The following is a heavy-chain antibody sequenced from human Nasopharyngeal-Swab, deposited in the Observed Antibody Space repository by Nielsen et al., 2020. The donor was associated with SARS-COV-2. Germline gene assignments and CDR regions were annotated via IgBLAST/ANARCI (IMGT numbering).Heavy chain of an antibody. CDR3: VGSSWYGDYYYYYGMDV. CDR1: GGPISSSSYY. D-gene: IGHD6-13*01. J-gene: IGHJ6*02. V-gene: IGHV4-39*07. Sequence: SETLSLTSTVSGGPISSSSYYWGWIRQPPGKGLEWIGSIYYSGSTYYNPSLKSRVTISVDTSKNQFSLKLSSVTAADTAVYYCVGSSWYGDYYYYYGMDVWGQGTTVTVSS. CDR2: IYYSGST.